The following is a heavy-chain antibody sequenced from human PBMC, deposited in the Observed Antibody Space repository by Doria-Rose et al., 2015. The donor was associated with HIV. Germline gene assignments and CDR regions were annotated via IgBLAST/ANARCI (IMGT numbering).Heavy chain of an antibody. CDR2: IFSDDER. CDR3: ARIKSSRWYHKYYFDF. CDR1: GVSLSSPGMG. D-gene: IGHD6-13*01. J-gene: IGHJ4*02. Sequence: QVTLKESGPVLVKPTETLTLTCTVSGVSLSSPGMGVSWIRQPPGKAQEWLADIFSDDERSYKTSMKSRLTISRGTSKSQVVLTMTDMDPEDTATYYCARIKSSRWYHKYYFDFWGQGTLVIVSA. V-gene: IGHV2-26*01.